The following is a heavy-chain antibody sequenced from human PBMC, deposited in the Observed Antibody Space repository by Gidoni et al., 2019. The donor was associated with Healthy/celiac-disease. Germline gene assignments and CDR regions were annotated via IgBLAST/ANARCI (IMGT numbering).Heavy chain of an antibody. CDR2: IKSKTDGGTT. V-gene: IGHV3-15*01. CDR1: GFTFRNAW. J-gene: IGHJ6*02. D-gene: IGHD1-7*01. Sequence: EVQLVESGGGLVKPGGSLRLSCAASGFTFRNAWMSWVSQAPGKGLEWVGRIKSKTDGGTTDYAAPVKGRFTISRDDSKNTLYLQMNSLKTEDTAVYYCTTDRPFELPTSDYYYYGMDVWGQGTTVTVSS. CDR3: TTDRPFELPTSDYYYYGMDV.